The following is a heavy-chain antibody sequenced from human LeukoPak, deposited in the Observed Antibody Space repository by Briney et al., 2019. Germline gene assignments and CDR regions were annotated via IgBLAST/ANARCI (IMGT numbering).Heavy chain of an antibody. CDR1: GYTFTGYY. V-gene: IGHV1-2*06. CDR2: INPNSGGT. Sequence: GASVKVSCKASGYTFTGYYMYWVRQAPGQGLEWMGRINPNSGGTNYAQKFQGSVTMTRDTSISTAYMELSRLRSDDTAVYYCASYSSSWYGWGQGTLVTVSS. J-gene: IGHJ4*02. D-gene: IGHD6-13*01. CDR3: ASYSSSWYG.